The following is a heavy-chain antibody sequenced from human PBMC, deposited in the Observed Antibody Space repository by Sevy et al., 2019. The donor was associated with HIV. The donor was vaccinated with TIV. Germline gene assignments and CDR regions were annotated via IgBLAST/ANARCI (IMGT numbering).Heavy chain of an antibody. J-gene: IGHJ4*02. CDR1: GFTFSTYA. CDR2: ISGSGGST. V-gene: IGHV3-23*01. CDR3: AKVAAGYSDYGPIYY. Sequence: GGSLRLSCAASGFTFSTYAMRWVRQAPGKGLEWVSLISGSGGSTYYADSVKGRFTISRDNSKNTLYLQMNSLRAEDTAVYYCAKVAAGYSDYGPIYYWGQGTLVTVSS. D-gene: IGHD4-17*01.